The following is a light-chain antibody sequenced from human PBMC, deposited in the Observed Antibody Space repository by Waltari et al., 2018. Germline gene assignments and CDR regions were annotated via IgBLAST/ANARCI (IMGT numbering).Light chain of an antibody. Sequence: SYDLSQPPSVSVSPGQTASITCSGERLGSKYVCWYQQKSRQSPVLVMCQDYKRPSGIPERFSGSNSRNIATLTITGTQPMDEADYYCQAWDSSNVVFGGGTKLTVL. J-gene: IGLJ2*01. V-gene: IGLV3-1*01. CDR3: QAWDSSNVV. CDR2: QDY. CDR1: RLGSKY.